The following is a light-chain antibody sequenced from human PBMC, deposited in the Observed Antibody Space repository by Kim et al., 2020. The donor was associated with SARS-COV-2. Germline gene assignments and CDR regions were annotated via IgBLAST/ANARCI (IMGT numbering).Light chain of an antibody. V-gene: IGKV3-11*01. Sequence: SPGEMATLTSRPSQSLSSSLACDQQQPGQAPRLLIYDAANRPTGIPARFSGSGSGPDFTLPISSIDPEDFAVYYCQQRSNWPPRYIFCQGTKLEI. J-gene: IGKJ2*01. CDR2: DAA. CDR3: QQRSNWPPRYI. CDR1: QSLSSS.